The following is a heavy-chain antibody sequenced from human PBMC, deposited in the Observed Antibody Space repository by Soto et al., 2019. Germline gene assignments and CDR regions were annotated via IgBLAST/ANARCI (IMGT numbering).Heavy chain of an antibody. Sequence: QVQLQESGPGLVKPSGTLSLTCGVFGGSISNSNWWTWVRQPPGKGLELIGEIYHSGSTNYNSSLMSRVTISLDKVNNQFSLKLTSVTAADTAVYYCAHRPIVGAAIWGQGTLVTVSS. CDR2: IYHSGST. V-gene: IGHV4-4*02. J-gene: IGHJ4*02. D-gene: IGHD1-26*01. CDR3: AHRPIVGAAI. CDR1: GGSISNSNW.